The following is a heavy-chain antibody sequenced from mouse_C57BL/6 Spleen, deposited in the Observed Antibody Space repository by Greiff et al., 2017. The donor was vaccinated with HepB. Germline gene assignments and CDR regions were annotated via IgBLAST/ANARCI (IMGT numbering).Heavy chain of an antibody. CDR3: ARDGGSNYFDY. Sequence: EVKLMESEGGLVQPGSSMKLSCTASGFTFSDYYMAWVRQVPEKGLEWVANINYDGGSTKYLHSLKSRFIISRDNAKNILYLQMSSLKSEDTATYYCARDGGSNYFDYWGKGTTLTVSS. CDR2: INYDGGST. V-gene: IGHV5-16*01. CDR1: GFTFSDYY. J-gene: IGHJ2*01.